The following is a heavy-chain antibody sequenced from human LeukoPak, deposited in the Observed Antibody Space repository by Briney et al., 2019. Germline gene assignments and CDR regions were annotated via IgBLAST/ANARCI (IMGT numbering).Heavy chain of an antibody. Sequence: GGSLRLSCAASGFTFSSYWMSWVRQAPGKGLEWVANMKYDGGEKYYVDSVKGRFTISRDNAKNSLYLQMNSLRAEDTAVYHCARDIEAAGLFLDYWGQGTLVTVSS. J-gene: IGHJ4*02. CDR3: ARDIEAAGLFLDY. CDR2: MKYDGGEK. V-gene: IGHV3-7*01. CDR1: GFTFSSYW. D-gene: IGHD6-13*01.